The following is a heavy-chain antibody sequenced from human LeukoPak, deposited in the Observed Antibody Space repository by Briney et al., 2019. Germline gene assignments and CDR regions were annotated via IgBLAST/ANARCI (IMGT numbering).Heavy chain of an antibody. CDR2: IYTSGST. CDR3: ARWGRDYYDTSGRNWFDP. CDR1: SGSISTYY. Sequence: SETLSLTCTVSSGSISTYYWSWIRQPAGKGLEWIGRIYTSGSTNYNPSLKSRVTMSVDTSKNQFSLKLSSVTAADTAVYYCARWGRDYYDTSGRNWFDPWGQGTLVTVSS. V-gene: IGHV4-4*07. D-gene: IGHD3-22*01. J-gene: IGHJ5*02.